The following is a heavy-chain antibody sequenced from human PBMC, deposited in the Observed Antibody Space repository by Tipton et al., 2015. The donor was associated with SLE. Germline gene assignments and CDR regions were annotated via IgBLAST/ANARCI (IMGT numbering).Heavy chain of an antibody. V-gene: IGHV3-7*01. CDR2: IRDDGSGE. J-gene: IGHJ4*02. Sequence: SLRLSCAASGFTFRRYYMSWVRLAPGKGPEWVATIRDDGSGESYVDSVRGRFTISRDNAKNSLYLQMSSLRPADTAVYHCATEYYNYFDYWGQGTLVTVSS. CDR1: GFTFRRYY. D-gene: IGHD3-10*01. CDR3: ATEYYNYFDY.